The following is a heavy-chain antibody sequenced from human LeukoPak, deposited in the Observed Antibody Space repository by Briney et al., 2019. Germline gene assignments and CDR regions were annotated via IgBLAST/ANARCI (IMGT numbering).Heavy chain of an antibody. CDR1: GFTFSDHN. CDR2: TRNKANSYTT. D-gene: IGHD1-26*01. V-gene: IGHV3-72*01. J-gene: IGHJ4*02. CDR3: ARGVGGFDY. Sequence: GGSLRLSCATSGFTFSDHNMDWVRQAPGKGLEWVGRTRNKANSYTTEYAASVKGRFTISRDDSDNSLYLQMNSLKTEDTAVYYCARGVGGFDYWGQETLVTVSS.